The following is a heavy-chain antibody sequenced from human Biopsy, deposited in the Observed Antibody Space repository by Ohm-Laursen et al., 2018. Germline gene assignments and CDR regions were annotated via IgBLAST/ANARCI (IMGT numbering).Heavy chain of an antibody. J-gene: IGHJ4*02. CDR3: ATLTEDYGASPDS. D-gene: IGHD4-17*01. CDR1: GYTFTDYD. Sequence: SSVKVSCKASGYTFTDYDIIWVRQATGQGPEWMGWMNPKSGKTGYEQKFRGRVTMTSDTSISTAYMELNSLRSEDTAVYFCATLTEDYGASPDSWGQGTLVVVSS. CDR2: MNPKSGKT. V-gene: IGHV1-8*01.